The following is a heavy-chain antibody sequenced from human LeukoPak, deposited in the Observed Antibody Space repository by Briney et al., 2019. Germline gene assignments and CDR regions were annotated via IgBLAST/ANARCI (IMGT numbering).Heavy chain of an antibody. CDR3: ARHMKLELPASSGYCYGMDV. J-gene: IGHJ6*02. Sequence: GGSLRLPCAASGFSFSNYWMTWVRQAPGKGLEWVANIKQDGSEKYYVDSVKARFTISRDSAKNSMYLQMNSLRAEDTAVYYCARHMKLELPASSGYCYGMDVWGRGTTVTVSS. D-gene: IGHD1-7*01. CDR1: GFSFSNYW. CDR2: IKQDGSEK. V-gene: IGHV3-7*01.